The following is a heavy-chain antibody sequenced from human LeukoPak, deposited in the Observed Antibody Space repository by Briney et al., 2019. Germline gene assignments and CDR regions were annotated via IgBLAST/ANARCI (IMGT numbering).Heavy chain of an antibody. D-gene: IGHD6-19*01. V-gene: IGHV4-4*02. J-gene: IGHJ5*02. CDR2: IYHSGST. CDR1: GGSISSSNW. Sequence: SETLSLTCAVSGGSISSSNWWSWVRQPPGKGLEWIGEIYHSGSTNYNPSLKSRVTISVDTSKNQFSLKLSSVTAADTAVYYCARDQKGSGWRNWFDPWGQGTLVTVSS. CDR3: ARDQKGSGWRNWFDP.